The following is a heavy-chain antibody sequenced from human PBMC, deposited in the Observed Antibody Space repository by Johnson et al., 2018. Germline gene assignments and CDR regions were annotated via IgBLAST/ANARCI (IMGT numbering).Heavy chain of an antibody. J-gene: IGHJ6*04. Sequence: VQLVQSGAEVKKPGESXKISCKGSGYSFTSYWIGWVRQMPGKGLEWMGIIYPGDSDTRYSLSFQGQVTISADKSISTAYLQWSSLKASDTAMYYCARDFRDYSFYYYYGMDVWGKGTTVTVSS. CDR1: GYSFTSYW. CDR2: IYPGDSDT. D-gene: IGHD4-17*01. CDR3: ARDFRDYSFYYYYGMDV. V-gene: IGHV5-51*01.